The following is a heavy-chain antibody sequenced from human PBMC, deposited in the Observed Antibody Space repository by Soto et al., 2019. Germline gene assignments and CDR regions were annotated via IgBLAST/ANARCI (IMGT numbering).Heavy chain of an antibody. CDR3: AGGSGSYYYYYGMDV. CDR1: GVTFSDYY. D-gene: IGHD1-26*01. V-gene: IGHV3-11*01. CDR2: ISSSCSTI. Sequence: GGTLRLSCAASGVTFSDYYMSWIRQAPRPGVASVSYISSSCSTIYYSDSVKHRFTISRDNAKNSLYLQMNSLRAEDTAVYYCAGGSGSYYYYYGMDVWGQGTMVTVSS. J-gene: IGHJ6*02.